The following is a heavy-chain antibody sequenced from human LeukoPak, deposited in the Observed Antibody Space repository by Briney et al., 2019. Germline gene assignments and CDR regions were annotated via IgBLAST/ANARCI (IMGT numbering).Heavy chain of an antibody. D-gene: IGHD3-3*01. J-gene: IGHJ2*01. Sequence: TPSETLSLTCTASGGSISSGDYYWSWIRQHPGKGREWIGYIYYSGSAYYNPSLRSRATISVDTYKSQFSLKLSSMTAADTAVYYCARAILTPSGYVWHFDLWGRGTLVTVSS. V-gene: IGHV4-31*03. CDR2: IYYSGSA. CDR1: GGSISSGDYY. CDR3: ARAILTPSGYVWHFDL.